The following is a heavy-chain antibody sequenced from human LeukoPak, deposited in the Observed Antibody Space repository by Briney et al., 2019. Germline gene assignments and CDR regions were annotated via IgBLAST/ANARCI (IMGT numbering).Heavy chain of an antibody. CDR3: AKDYGSGSYHNLFPGY. J-gene: IGHJ4*02. CDR2: ISGRGRST. V-gene: IGHV3-23*01. D-gene: IGHD3-10*01. Sequence: PGGSLRLSCAASGFTFSNYAMSWVRQAPGKGLEWVSAISGRGRSTYYADSVKGRFTISRDNSKNTLYLQMNSLRAEDTAVYYCAKDYGSGSYHNLFPGYWGQGTLVTVSS. CDR1: GFTFSNYA.